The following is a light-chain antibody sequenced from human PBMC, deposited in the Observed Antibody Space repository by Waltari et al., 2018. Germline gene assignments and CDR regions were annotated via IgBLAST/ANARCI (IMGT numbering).Light chain of an antibody. V-gene: IGLV2-23*02. CDR2: DVN. CDR3: CSYVGSAISV. Sequence: QSALTQTASVSGSPGQAITISCSGTSSDIGKYNLVSWYQQHPGKAPTLKIYDVNKRPSGVSNRFSGANAGYTAFLTISVLQTADEADYYCCSYVGSAISVFDGGTKLTVL. CDR1: SSDIGKYNL. J-gene: IGLJ3*02.